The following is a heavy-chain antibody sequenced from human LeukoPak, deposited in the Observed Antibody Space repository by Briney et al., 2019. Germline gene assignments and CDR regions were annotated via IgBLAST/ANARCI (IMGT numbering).Heavy chain of an antibody. D-gene: IGHD3-22*01. V-gene: IGHV4-61*02. Sequence: SETLSLTCTVSAGSISSGDYYWSWIRQPAGKGLEWIGRIYSPGTNYNYNPSLKSRVTISIDTSKNQFSLRLTSVTAADTAVYYCARGIGTSYDSSRDAFDMWGQGTMVTVSS. CDR2: IYSPGTN. CDR3: ARGIGTSYDSSRDAFDM. CDR1: AGSISSGDYY. J-gene: IGHJ3*02.